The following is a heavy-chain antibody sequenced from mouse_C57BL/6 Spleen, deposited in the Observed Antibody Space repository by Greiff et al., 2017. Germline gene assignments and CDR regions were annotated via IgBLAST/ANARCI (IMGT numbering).Heavy chain of an antibody. CDR1: GYTFTSYW. J-gene: IGHJ2*01. CDR2: IDPSDSET. D-gene: IGHD2-1*01. CDR3: ARGVGYGNYYFDY. Sequence: QVQLQQPGAELVRPGSSVKLSCKASGYTFTSYWMHWVKQRPIQGLEWIGNIDPSDSETHYNQKFKDKATLTVDKSSSTAYMQLSSLTSEDSAVYYCARGVGYGNYYFDYWGQGTTLIVSS. V-gene: IGHV1-52*01.